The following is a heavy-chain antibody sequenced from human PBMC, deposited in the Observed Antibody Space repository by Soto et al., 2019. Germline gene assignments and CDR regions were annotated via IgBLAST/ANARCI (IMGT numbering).Heavy chain of an antibody. CDR3: AKDAHGTWGYNWFDP. V-gene: IGHV3-23*01. J-gene: IGHJ5*02. CDR1: GFTFSSYA. D-gene: IGHD7-27*01. Sequence: EVQLLESGGGLVQPGGSLRLSCAASGFTFSSYAMSWVRQAPGKGLEWVSAISGSGGSTYYADSVKGRYTISRDNSKNTLDLQMNSLRAEDTAVYYCAKDAHGTWGYNWFDPWGQGTLVTVSS. CDR2: ISGSGGST.